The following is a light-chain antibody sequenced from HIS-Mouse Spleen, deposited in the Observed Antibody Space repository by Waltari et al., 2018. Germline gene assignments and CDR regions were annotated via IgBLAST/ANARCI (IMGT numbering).Light chain of an antibody. CDR2: EVS. V-gene: IGLV2-18*02. Sequence: QSALTQPPSVSGSPGQSVTISCTGPSSDVGSYNRLPWYQPPPGTAPKLMIYEVSNRPSGVPDRFSGSKSGNTASLTISGLQAEDEADYYCSSYTSSSTWVFGGGTKLTVL. CDR3: SSYTSSSTWV. CDR1: SSDVGSYNR. J-gene: IGLJ3*02.